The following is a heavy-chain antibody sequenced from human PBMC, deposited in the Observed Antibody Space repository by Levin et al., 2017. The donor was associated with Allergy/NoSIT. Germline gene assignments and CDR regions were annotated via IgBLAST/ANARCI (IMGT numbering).Heavy chain of an antibody. D-gene: IGHD3-3*01. CDR1: GYSFTSYW. Sequence: GGSLRLSCKGSGYSFTSYWIGWVRQMPGKGLEWMGIIYPGDSDTRYSPSFQGQVTISADKSISTAYLQWSSLKASDTAMYYCARLRRVTIFGVAAWFDYWGQGTLVTVSS. J-gene: IGHJ4*02. CDR3: ARLRRVTIFGVAAWFDY. CDR2: IYPGDSDT. V-gene: IGHV5-51*01.